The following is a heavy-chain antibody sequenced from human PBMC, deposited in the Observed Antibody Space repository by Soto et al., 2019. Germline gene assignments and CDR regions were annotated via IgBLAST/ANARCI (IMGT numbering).Heavy chain of an antibody. J-gene: IGHJ3*02. D-gene: IGHD2-15*01. CDR1: GFTFRSYA. V-gene: IGHV3-23*01. Sequence: EVQLLEAGGGLVEPGGSLRLSWAAAGFTFRSYAMTCVRQAPGKGLEWVSYTGGGGVSTYYSDSVKGRFTSSRDDSKNTLSLQMNSLRAEDTALYYCAKIVGGGSHHDAFDIWGQGTMVTVYS. CDR3: AKIVGGGSHHDAFDI. CDR2: TGGGGVST.